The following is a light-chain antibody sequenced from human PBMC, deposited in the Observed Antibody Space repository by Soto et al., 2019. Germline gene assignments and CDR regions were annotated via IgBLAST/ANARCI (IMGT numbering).Light chain of an antibody. V-gene: IGKV1-27*01. CDR1: QAISSN. CDR2: DAS. CDR3: QKYNSALLT. Sequence: DIQMTQSPSSLSASVGDRVTITCRASQAISSNLAWYQQKPGKVPKVLIYDASILQSGVPSRFSGSGSGTEFTLTINSLQPEDVATYYCQKYNSALLTFGGGTKVEIK. J-gene: IGKJ4*01.